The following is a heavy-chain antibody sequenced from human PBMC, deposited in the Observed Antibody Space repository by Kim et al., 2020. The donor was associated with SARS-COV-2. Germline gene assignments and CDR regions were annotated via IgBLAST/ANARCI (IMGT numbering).Heavy chain of an antibody. Sequence: GGSLRLSCAASGFSFSTSWMTWVRQAPGKGLQWVANIKEDGSEKFYLDSVRGRFTISRDNAENSLFLQMYSLRAEDTAVYYCAKTSGCFDVWGQGTLVSV. D-gene: IGHD3-10*01. CDR3: AKTSGCFDV. J-gene: IGHJ4*02. CDR1: GFSFSTSW. CDR2: IKEDGSEK. V-gene: IGHV3-7*01.